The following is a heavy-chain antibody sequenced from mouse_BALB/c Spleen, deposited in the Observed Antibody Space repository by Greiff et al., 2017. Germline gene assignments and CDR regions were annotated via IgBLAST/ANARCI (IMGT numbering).Heavy chain of an antibody. CDR1: GFPFRRYG. CDR2: ISSGGSYT. CDR3: ARDDYDGRAWLAY. Sequence: EVKLMESGGDLVTPGGSLKLSCAASGFPFRRYGMSWVRQTPDKRLEWVATISSGGSYTYYPDSVKGRFTISRDNAKNTLYLQMSSLKSEDTAMYYCARDDYDGRAWLAYWGQGTLGTVAA. J-gene: IGHJ3*01. D-gene: IGHD2-4*01. V-gene: IGHV5-6*01.